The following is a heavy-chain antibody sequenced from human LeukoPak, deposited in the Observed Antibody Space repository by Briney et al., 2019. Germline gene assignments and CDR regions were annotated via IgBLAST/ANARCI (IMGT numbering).Heavy chain of an antibody. J-gene: IGHJ4*02. Sequence: GESLKISCKGSGYSFTSYWIGWVPQVPGKGLELMGVFYPGDSDTRYSPSFQGQVTISADKSISTAYLQWSSLKASDTAMYYCARPEDRDGYNFGYWGQGTLVTVSS. V-gene: IGHV5-51*01. CDR1: GYSFTSYW. D-gene: IGHD5-24*01. CDR3: ARPEDRDGYNFGY. CDR2: FYPGDSDT.